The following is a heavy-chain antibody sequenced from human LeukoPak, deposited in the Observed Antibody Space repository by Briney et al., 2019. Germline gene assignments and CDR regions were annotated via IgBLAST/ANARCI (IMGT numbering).Heavy chain of an antibody. J-gene: IGHJ5*02. CDR2: IYYSGNT. D-gene: IGHD6-19*01. CDR1: GGSISSYY. V-gene: IGHV4-39*07. Sequence: PSGTLSLTCTVSGGSISSYYWAWIRQPPGKGLEWIGTIYYSGNTYYNPSLNSRVIISVDTSRNDFSLKLNSVTAADTAVYYCARARLYSSDVPGWFDPWGRGILVTVSS. CDR3: ARARLYSSDVPGWFDP.